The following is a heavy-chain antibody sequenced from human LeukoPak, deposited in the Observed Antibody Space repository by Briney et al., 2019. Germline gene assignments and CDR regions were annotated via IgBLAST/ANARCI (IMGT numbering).Heavy chain of an antibody. Sequence: PSETLSLTCTVSGGSISSYYWSRIRQPPGKGLEWIGYIYYSGSTNYNPSLKSRVTISVDTSKNQFSLKLSSVTAADTAVYYCARARYSSSSWFDPWGQGTLVTVSS. D-gene: IGHD6-6*01. J-gene: IGHJ5*02. CDR2: IYYSGST. V-gene: IGHV4-59*01. CDR1: GGSISSYY. CDR3: ARARYSSSSWFDP.